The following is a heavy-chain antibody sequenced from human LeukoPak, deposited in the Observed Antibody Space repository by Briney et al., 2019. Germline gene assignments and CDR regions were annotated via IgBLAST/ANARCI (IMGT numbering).Heavy chain of an antibody. CDR3: ARGPEIQLERRLDWFAP. D-gene: IGHD1-1*01. CDR1: GYTFTSYA. CDR2: INTNTGNP. V-gene: IGHV7-4-1*02. J-gene: IGHJ5*02. Sequence: ASVKVSCKASGYTFTSYAMNWVRQAPGQGLEWMGWINTNTGNPTYAQGFTGRFVFSLDTSVSTAYLQISSLKAEDTAVYYCARGPEIQLERRLDWFAPWGQGPLVTVPS.